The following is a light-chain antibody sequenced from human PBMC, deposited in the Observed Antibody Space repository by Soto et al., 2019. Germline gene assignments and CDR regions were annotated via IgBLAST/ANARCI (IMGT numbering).Light chain of an antibody. CDR1: SSDVGGYSY. V-gene: IGLV2-11*01. J-gene: IGLJ1*01. Sequence: QSALTQPRSVSGSPGQSVTISCTGTSSDVGGYSYVSWYQQHTGKAHKLMIYDVTTRPSGIPHRFSGSKSGNTASLTISGLQAEDDADYYCFSYAGSYTFVFGTGTKLTVL. CDR2: DVT. CDR3: FSYAGSYTFV.